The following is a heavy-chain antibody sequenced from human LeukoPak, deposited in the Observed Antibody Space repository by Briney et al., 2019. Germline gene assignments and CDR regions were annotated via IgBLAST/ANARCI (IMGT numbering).Heavy chain of an antibody. D-gene: IGHD3-10*01. CDR3: ARGLLWFGELSTLGY. Sequence: ASVKVSCKTSGYTFTNFAIHWVRQAPGQRLEWMGWINAGNGNTKYSQNLQGRVTIAGDTSASTAYMELTSLRSEDTAVYYRARGLLWFGELSTLGYWGQGTLVTVSS. J-gene: IGHJ4*02. V-gene: IGHV1-3*01. CDR1: GYTFTNFA. CDR2: INAGNGNT.